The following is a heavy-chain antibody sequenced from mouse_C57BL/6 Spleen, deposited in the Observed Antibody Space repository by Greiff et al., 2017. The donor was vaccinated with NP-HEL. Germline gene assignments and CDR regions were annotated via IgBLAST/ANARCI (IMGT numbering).Heavy chain of an antibody. CDR1: GYTFTSYW. J-gene: IGHJ2*01. D-gene: IGHD3-2*02. V-gene: IGHV1-50*01. Sequence: VQLQQPGAELVKPGASVKLSCKASGYTFTSYWMQWVKQRPGQGLEWSGEIAPSDSYTNYNQKFKGKATLTVDTSSSTAYMQLSSLTSEDSAVYYCARWETAQATLFDYWGQGTTLTVSS. CDR3: ARWETAQATLFDY. CDR2: IAPSDSYT.